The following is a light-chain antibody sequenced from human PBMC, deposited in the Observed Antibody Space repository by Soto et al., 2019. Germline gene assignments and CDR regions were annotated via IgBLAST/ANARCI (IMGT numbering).Light chain of an antibody. CDR1: QSVSSY. CDR2: DAS. V-gene: IGKV3-11*01. J-gene: IGKJ2*01. Sequence: EIVLTQSPATLSLSPGERATLSCRASQSVSSYLAWYQQKPGQAPRLLIYDASNRATGIPARFSGSGSGTDFTLTISSLEAEEFAVYYGQLRSNWHRTFGQGTKLEIK. CDR3: QLRSNWHRT.